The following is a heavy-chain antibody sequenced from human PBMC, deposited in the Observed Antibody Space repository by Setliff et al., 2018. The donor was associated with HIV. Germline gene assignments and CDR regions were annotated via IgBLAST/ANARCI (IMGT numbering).Heavy chain of an antibody. D-gene: IGHD3-16*02. V-gene: IGHV1-18*01. CDR3: VRDGIIRTTRVFDY. Sequence: ASVKVSCKASGYTFTSYGISWVRQAPGQGLEWMRRVDPENGQTVYAEKLQGRVIIRADTSIDTAYMEVRSLTSDDTAVYYCVRDGIIRTTRVFDYWGQGTLVTVSS. J-gene: IGHJ4*02. CDR2: VDPENGQT. CDR1: GYTFTSYG.